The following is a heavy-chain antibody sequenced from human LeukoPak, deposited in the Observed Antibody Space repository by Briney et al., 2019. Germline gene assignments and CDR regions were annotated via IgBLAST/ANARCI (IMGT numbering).Heavy chain of an antibody. V-gene: IGHV4-31*03. CDR1: GGSISSADHY. Sequence: SETLSLTCTVSGGSISSADHYRSWIRQRPDKGLEWLGFISYSGTTYYNPSLRSRLTISVDTSKNQFSLNLSSVTAADTAVYYCAVAVTGGWFDPWGQGTLVTVSS. D-gene: IGHD2-15*01. CDR3: AVAVTGGWFDP. J-gene: IGHJ5*02. CDR2: ISYSGTT.